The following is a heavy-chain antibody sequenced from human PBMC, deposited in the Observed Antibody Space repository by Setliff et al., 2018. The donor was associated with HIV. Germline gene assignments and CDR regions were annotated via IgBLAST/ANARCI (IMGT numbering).Heavy chain of an antibody. V-gene: IGHV1-69*13. Sequence: SVKVSCKASGYNFTNYGITWVRQAPGQGLEWMGGIIPAFGTTNYAQKFQGRVTITADESTSTAYMELSSLRSEDTAVYYCASHSGISIENDYDDYDDYYYYFMDVWGKGTTVTVS. CDR2: IIPAFGTT. D-gene: IGHD4-17*01. CDR1: GYNFTNYG. CDR3: ASHSGISIENDYDDYDDYYYYFMDV. J-gene: IGHJ6*03.